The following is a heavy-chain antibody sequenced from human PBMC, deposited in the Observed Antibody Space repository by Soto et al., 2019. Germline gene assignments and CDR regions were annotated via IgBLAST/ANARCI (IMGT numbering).Heavy chain of an antibody. CDR3: ATDYYDSSGYDY. J-gene: IGHJ4*02. Sequence: ASVKVSCKVSGYTLTELSMHWVRQAPGKGLEWMGGFDPEDGEAIYAQKFQGRVTMTEDTSTDTAYMELSSLRSEDTAAYYCATDYYDSSGYDYWGQGTLVTVSS. V-gene: IGHV1-24*01. D-gene: IGHD3-22*01. CDR1: GYTLTELS. CDR2: FDPEDGEA.